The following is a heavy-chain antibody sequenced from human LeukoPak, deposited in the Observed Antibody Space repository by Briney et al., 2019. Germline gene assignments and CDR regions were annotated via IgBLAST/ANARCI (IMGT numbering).Heavy chain of an antibody. CDR3: AGSRGYSYGLGY. D-gene: IGHD5-18*01. V-gene: IGHV4-59*08. J-gene: IGHJ4*02. Sequence: SETLSLTCTVSGGSISSYYWSWIRQPPGKGLEWIGYIYYSGSTNYNPSLKSRVTISVDTSKNQFSLKLSSVTAADTAVYYCAGSRGYSYGLGYWGQGTLVTVSS. CDR2: IYYSGST. CDR1: GGSISSYY.